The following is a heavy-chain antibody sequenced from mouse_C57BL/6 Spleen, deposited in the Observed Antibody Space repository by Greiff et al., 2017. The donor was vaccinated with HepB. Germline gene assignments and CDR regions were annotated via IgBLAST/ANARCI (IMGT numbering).Heavy chain of an antibody. Sequence: EVKLVESGAELVRPGASVKLSCTASGFNIKDYYMHWVKQRPEQGLEWIGRIDPEDGDTEYAPKFQGKATMTADTSSNTAYLQLSSLTSEDTAVYYCTTPYYYGSSYWYFDVWGTGTTVTVSS. V-gene: IGHV14-1*01. CDR3: TTPYYYGSSYWYFDV. D-gene: IGHD1-1*01. J-gene: IGHJ1*03. CDR2: IDPEDGDT. CDR1: GFNIKDYY.